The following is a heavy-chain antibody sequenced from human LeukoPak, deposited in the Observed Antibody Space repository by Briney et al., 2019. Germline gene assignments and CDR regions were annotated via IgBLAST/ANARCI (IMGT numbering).Heavy chain of an antibody. Sequence: GGSLRLSCAASGFTFDAYGMSWVRQAPGKGLEWVSGINWNGDRTGYADSVRGRFTISRDNAKNSLYLQMNSLRAEDTALYYCARKGYYGSGTYLDYWGQGTLVTVSS. V-gene: IGHV3-20*04. J-gene: IGHJ4*02. CDR1: GFTFDAYG. CDR2: INWNGDRT. CDR3: ARKGYYGSGTYLDY. D-gene: IGHD3-10*01.